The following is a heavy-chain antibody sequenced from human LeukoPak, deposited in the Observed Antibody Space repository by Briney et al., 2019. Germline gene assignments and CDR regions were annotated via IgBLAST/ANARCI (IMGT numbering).Heavy chain of an antibody. CDR3: ARLQDDYSNYGPTFDY. CDR2: IYHDGRI. J-gene: IGHJ4*02. CDR1: GYSITNGYY. V-gene: IGHV4-38-2*02. Sequence: PSETLSLTCTVSGYSITNGYYWGWIRQPPGKGLEWIGSIYHDGRIDYNPSLKSRVTISRDTSNNQFSLKLSSVTAADTAVYYCARLQDDYSNYGPTFDYWGQGTLVTVSS. D-gene: IGHD4-11*01.